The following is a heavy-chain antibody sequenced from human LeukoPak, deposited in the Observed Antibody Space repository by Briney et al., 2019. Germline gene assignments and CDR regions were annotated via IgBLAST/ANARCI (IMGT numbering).Heavy chain of an antibody. J-gene: IGHJ6*02. CDR3: ARDRTPTSSSWYPPYYYYGMDV. V-gene: IGHV3-11*05. Sequence: AGGSLRLSCAASGFTFSDYYMSWIRQAPGKGLEWVSYISSSSSYTNYADSVKGRFTISRDNAKNSLYLQMNSLRAEDTAVYYCARDRTPTSSSWYPPYYYYGMDVWGQGTTVTVSS. D-gene: IGHD6-13*01. CDR1: GFTFSDYY. CDR2: ISSSSSYT.